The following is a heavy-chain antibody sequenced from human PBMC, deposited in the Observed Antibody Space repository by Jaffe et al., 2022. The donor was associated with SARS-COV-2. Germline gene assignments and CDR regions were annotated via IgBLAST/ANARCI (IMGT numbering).Heavy chain of an antibody. J-gene: IGHJ3*02. D-gene: IGHD1-7*01. CDR3: AIDGSMTGNYDGPAFEI. CDR1: GYALSELS. V-gene: IGHV1-24*01. CDR2: FDPENGDI. Sequence: QVQLIQSGSEVKKPGASVKVSCKISGYALSELSIHWVRQGPGKGLEWMGGFDPENGDIIYAQNFQDRVIMTDDISTDTAYMELSSLRSDDTAVYYCAIDGSMTGNYDGPAFEIWGQGTVVTVSS.